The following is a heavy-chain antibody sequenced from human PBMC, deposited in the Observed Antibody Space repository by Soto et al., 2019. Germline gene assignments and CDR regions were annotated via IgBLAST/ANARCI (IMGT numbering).Heavy chain of an antibody. D-gene: IGHD4-4*01. J-gene: IGHJ4*02. Sequence: EVQLVESGGGFVQPGGSLRXXXAASGFTFSSYWMHWVRQAPGAGPVWVSRISSDGSSIYYADSVKGRFTVSRDNAKNTLYLQMSSLRADDTAVYYCGRRREGYSYFEHWGQGILVTVSS. V-gene: IGHV3-74*01. CDR1: GFTFSSYW. CDR3: GRRREGYSYFEH. CDR2: ISSDGSSI.